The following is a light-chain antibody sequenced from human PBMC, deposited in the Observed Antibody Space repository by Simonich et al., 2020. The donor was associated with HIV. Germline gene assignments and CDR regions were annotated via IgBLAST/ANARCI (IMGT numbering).Light chain of an antibody. CDR3: QQSFSTPLT. V-gene: IGKV1-39*01. CDR1: QTLSSY. CDR2: AAS. J-gene: IGKJ4*01. Sequence: DIQMIQSPSSLSASVGDRVTITCRASQTLSSYLNWYQQKPGKAPKLLIYAASSLQSGVPSRFSGSGSGTDFTLTISSLQPEDFATYYCQQSFSTPLTFGGGTKVEIK.